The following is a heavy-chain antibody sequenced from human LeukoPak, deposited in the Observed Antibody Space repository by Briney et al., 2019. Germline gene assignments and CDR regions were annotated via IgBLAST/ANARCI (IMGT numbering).Heavy chain of an antibody. D-gene: IGHD1-26*01. V-gene: IGHV3-23*01. J-gene: IGHJ5*02. Sequence: RPGGSLRLSCAASGFTFSSYAMSWVRQAPGKGLEWVSAISGSGGSTYYADSVKGRFTISRDNSKNTLYLQMNSLRAEDTAVYYCAKDGEGATTFNWFDPWGQGTLVTVSS. CDR3: AKDGEGATTFNWFDP. CDR1: GFTFSSYA. CDR2: ISGSGGST.